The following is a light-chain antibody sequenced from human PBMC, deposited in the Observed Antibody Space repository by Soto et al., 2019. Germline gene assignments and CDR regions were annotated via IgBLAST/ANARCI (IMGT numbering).Light chain of an antibody. CDR3: QQYKNSPLT. CDR2: ATS. V-gene: IGKV1D-16*01. J-gene: IGKJ4*01. CDR1: QVIRGW. Sequence: IQLTQSPSSLSVSVGGRVTITCRASQVIRGWLAWYQLKPGKAPKSLIYATSTLQDGVPSRFSGNGSETEFTLTISSLQSEDIATYYCQQYKNSPLTFGGGTKVEI.